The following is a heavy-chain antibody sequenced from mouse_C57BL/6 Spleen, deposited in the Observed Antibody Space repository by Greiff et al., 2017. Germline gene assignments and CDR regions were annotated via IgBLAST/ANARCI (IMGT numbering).Heavy chain of an antibody. CDR3: ARGTTVVATGDY. Sequence: QVQLQQPGAELVKPGASVKMSCKASGYTFTSYCITWVKQRPGQGLEWIGDIYPGSGSTNYNEKFKSKATLTVDTSSSTAYMQLSSLTSEDSAVYYCARGTTVVATGDYWGQGTTLTVSS. CDR1: GYTFTSYC. CDR2: IYPGSGST. J-gene: IGHJ2*01. V-gene: IGHV1-55*01. D-gene: IGHD1-1*01.